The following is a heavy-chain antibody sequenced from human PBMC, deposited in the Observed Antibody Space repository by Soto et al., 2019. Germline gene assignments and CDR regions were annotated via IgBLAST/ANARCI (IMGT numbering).Heavy chain of an antibody. V-gene: IGHV4-30-2*01. J-gene: IGHJ6*02. Sequence: SETLSLTCAVSGGSISSGGYSWSWIRQPPGKGLEWIGYIYHSGSTYYNPSLKSRVTISVDRSKNQFSLKLSSVTAADTAVYYCAGSRLTVGYSYGYHYYGMDVWGQGTTVTVSS. CDR2: IYHSGST. CDR3: AGSRLTVGYSYGYHYYGMDV. CDR1: GGSISSGGYS. D-gene: IGHD5-18*01.